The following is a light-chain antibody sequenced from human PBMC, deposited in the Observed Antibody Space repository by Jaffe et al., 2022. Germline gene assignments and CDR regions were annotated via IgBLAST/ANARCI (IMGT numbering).Light chain of an antibody. CDR2: ENN. J-gene: IGLJ3*02. CDR3: GTWDSSLSLWV. Sequence: QSVLTQPPSVSAAPGQKVTISCSGSSSNIGNNYVSWYQQLPGTAPKLLIYENNKRPSGIPDRFSGSKSGTSATLGITGLQTGDEADYYCGTWDSSLSLWVFGGGTKLTVL. V-gene: IGLV1-51*02. CDR1: SSNIGNNY.